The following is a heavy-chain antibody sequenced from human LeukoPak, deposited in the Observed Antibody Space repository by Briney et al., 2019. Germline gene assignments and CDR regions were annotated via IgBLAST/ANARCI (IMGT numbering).Heavy chain of an antibody. CDR2: IRSDGSTK. J-gene: IGHJ4*02. CDR3: AKDLPTAFFDY. CDR1: GFTFSIHG. D-gene: IGHD2-2*01. V-gene: IGHV3-30*02. Sequence: QSGGSLRLSCAASGFTFSIHGMHWVRQAPGKGLEWVTFIRSDGSTKYYADSVKGRFTISRDNSKNTLYLQMSSLRAEDTAVYYCAKDLPTAFFDYWGQGTLVTVSS.